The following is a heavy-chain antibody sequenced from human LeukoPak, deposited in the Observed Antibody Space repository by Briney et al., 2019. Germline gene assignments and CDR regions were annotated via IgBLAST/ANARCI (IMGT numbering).Heavy chain of an antibody. V-gene: IGHV3-66*01. CDR2: IYSGGST. D-gene: IGHD3-3*01. CDR1: GFTVISNY. CDR3: ASSLENTIFGVYYYYGMDV. J-gene: IGHJ6*02. Sequence: SLSLSXXXXGFTVISNYMSWVRQAPGKGLEWVSVIYSGGSTYYADSVKGRFTISRDNSKNTLYLQMNSLRAEDTAVYYCASSLENTIFGVYYYYGMDVWGQGTTVTVSS.